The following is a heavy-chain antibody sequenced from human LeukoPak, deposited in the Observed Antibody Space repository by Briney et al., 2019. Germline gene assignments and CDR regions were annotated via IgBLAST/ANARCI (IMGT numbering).Heavy chain of an antibody. CDR2: IYYSGST. CDR3: ARAYHSSWYLNWFDP. J-gene: IGHJ5*02. CDR1: GGSISSSSYY. V-gene: IGHV4-39*01. Sequence: PSETLSLTCTVSGGSISSSSYYWGWIRQPPGKGLEWIGSIYYSGSTYYNPSLKSRVTISVDTSKNQFSLKLSSVTAADTAVYYCARAYHSSWYLNWFDPWGQGTLVTVSS. D-gene: IGHD6-13*01.